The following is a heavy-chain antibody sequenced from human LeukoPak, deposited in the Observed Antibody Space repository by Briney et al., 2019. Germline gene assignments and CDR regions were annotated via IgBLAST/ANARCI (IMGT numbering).Heavy chain of an antibody. V-gene: IGHV4-39*07. CDR3: ASLNVDTAMKDFDY. CDR1: GGSISSSSYY. Sequence: SETLSLTCTVSGGSISSSSYYWGWIRQPPGKGLEWIGSIYYSGSTYYNPSLKSRVTISVDTSKNQFSLKLSSVTAADTAVYYCASLNVDTAMKDFDYWGQGTLVTVSS. CDR2: IYYSGST. J-gene: IGHJ4*02. D-gene: IGHD5-18*01.